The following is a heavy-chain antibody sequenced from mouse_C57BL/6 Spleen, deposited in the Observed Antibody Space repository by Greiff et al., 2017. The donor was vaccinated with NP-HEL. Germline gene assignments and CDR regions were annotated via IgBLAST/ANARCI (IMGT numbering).Heavy chain of an antibody. V-gene: IGHV1-26*01. CDR2: INPNNGGT. CDR1: GYTFTDYY. Sequence: EVQLQQSGPELVKPGASVKISCKASGYTFTDYYMNWVKQSHGKSLEWIGDINPNNGGTSYNQKFKGKATLTVDKSSSTAYMELRSLTSEDSAVYYCARREYGNYVLYFDYWGQGTTLTVSS. D-gene: IGHD2-10*02. J-gene: IGHJ2*01. CDR3: ARREYGNYVLYFDY.